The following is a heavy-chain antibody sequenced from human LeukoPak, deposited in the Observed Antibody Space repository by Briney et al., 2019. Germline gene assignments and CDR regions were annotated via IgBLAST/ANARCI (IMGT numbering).Heavy chain of an antibody. CDR2: IYYTGST. Sequence: SETLSLTCTVSGGSISSSSYYWGWIRQPPGKGLEWIGSIYYTGSTNYNPSLKSRVTISVDTSKNQFSLKLSSVTAADTAVYYCARSPITIFGVVNNFDYWGQGTLVTVSS. CDR3: ARSPITIFGVVNNFDY. D-gene: IGHD3-3*01. CDR1: GGSISSSSYY. J-gene: IGHJ4*02. V-gene: IGHV4-39*07.